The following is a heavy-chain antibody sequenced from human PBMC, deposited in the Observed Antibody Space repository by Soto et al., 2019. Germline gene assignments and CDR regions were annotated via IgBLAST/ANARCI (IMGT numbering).Heavy chain of an antibody. J-gene: IGHJ4*02. CDR1: GHSLSSGGYY. CDR2: IYFTGST. V-gene: IGHV4-31*03. D-gene: IGHD6-19*01. Sequence: KPSETLSLTCTVSGHSLSSGGYYWSWIRQHPGRGLEWVGYIYFTGSTLYNPSLKTRLAMSLDTSKNQFSLKLDSVTAADTAVYYCARDWGSSGWPNWGQGTLVTVSS. CDR3: ARDWGSSGWPN.